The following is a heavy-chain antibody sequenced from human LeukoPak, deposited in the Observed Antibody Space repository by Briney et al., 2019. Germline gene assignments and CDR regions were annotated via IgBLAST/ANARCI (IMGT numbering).Heavy chain of an antibody. CDR1: GGTFSSYT. CDR3: AREGGRKAVAGTRSPYH. V-gene: IGHV1-69*04. CDR2: IIPFLGIA. Sequence: SVKVSCKXSGGTFSSYTISWVPQPPGQGLEWLGRIIPFLGIANYEQKFQDRVTITADKSTSTAYMELSSLRSEDTAVYYCAREGGRKAVAGTRSPYHWGQGTLVTVSS. D-gene: IGHD6-19*01. J-gene: IGHJ4*02.